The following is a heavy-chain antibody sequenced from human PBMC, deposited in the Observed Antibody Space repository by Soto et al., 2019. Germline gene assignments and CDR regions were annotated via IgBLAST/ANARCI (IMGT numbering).Heavy chain of an antibody. CDR3: ARALDFWSAYFDY. J-gene: IGHJ4*02. CDR2: ISYDGSSK. D-gene: IGHD3-3*01. CDR1: GFTFSSYG. Sequence: GGSLRLSCAASGFTFSSYGVHWVRQAPCKGLEWVAVISYDGSSKYYADSVKGRFTFSSDNSKNTLYLQMNSLRAEDTAVYYCARALDFWSAYFDYWGQGSLVTVSS. V-gene: IGHV3-30*03.